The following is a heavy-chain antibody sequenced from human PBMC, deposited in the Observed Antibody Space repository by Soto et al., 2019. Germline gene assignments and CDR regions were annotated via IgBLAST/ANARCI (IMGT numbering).Heavy chain of an antibody. CDR3: ASRALTSGSGSYYNDY. Sequence: SETLSLTCAVSGGSISSSNWWSWVRQPPGKGLEWIGEIYHSGSTNYNPSLKSRVTISVDKSKNQFSLKLSSVTAADTAVYYCASRALTSGSGSYYNDYWGQGTLVTVSS. V-gene: IGHV4-4*02. CDR2: IYHSGST. CDR1: GGSISSSNW. D-gene: IGHD3-10*01. J-gene: IGHJ4*02.